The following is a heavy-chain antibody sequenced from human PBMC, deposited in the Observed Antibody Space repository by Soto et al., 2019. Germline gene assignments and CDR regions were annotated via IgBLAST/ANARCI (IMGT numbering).Heavy chain of an antibody. Sequence: GGSLRLSCAASGFTFSSYAMSWVRQAPGKGLEWVSAISGSGGSTYYADSVKGRFTISRDNSKNTLYLQMNSLRAEDTAVYYCAKDASVCSSTSCYDYYYYYGMDVWGQGTTVTVSS. CDR2: ISGSGGST. CDR3: AKDASVCSSTSCYDYYYYYGMDV. D-gene: IGHD2-2*01. J-gene: IGHJ6*02. V-gene: IGHV3-23*01. CDR1: GFTFSSYA.